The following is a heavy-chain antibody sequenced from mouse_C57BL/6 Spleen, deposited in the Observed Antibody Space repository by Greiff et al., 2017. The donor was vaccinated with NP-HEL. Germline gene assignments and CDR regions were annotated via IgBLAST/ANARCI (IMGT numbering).Heavy chain of an antibody. J-gene: IGHJ4*01. D-gene: IGHD4-1*02. CDR3: AAQLGGYAMDY. CDR2: ISYDGSN. Sequence: ESGPGLVKPSQSLSLTCSVTGYSITSGYYWNWIRQFPGNKLEWMGYISYDGSNNYNPSLKNRISITRDTSKNQFFLKLNSVTTEDTATYYCAAQLGGYAMDYWGQGTSVTVSS. V-gene: IGHV3-6*01. CDR1: GYSITSGYY.